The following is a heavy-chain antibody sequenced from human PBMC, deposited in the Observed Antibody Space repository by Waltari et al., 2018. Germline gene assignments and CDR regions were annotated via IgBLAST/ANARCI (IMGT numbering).Heavy chain of an antibody. V-gene: IGHV4-34*01. CDR3: ARTWGYSPPLGWFDP. D-gene: IGHD1-26*01. CDR1: GGPFTDYS. Sequence: QVQLHQWGAGLLKPSETLSLTCAVSGGPFTDYSWSWIRQSPDKGLEGIGEISHSGSTKYNPSLKIRVTMSVDTIKKQFSLKRTSVTAADTAVYFCARTWGYSPPLGWFDPWGRGTRVTVSS. J-gene: IGHJ5*02. CDR2: ISHSGST.